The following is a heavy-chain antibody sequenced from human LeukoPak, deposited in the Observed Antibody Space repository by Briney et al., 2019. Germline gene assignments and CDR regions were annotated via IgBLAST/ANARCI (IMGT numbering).Heavy chain of an antibody. CDR3: ARGPHIVTFCCYYVDV. CDR2: INHSGST. CDR1: GGSFSGYY. Sequence: KPSETLSLTCAVYGGSFSGYYWSWVRQPPGKGLEWIGEINHSGSTNYNPSLKSRVTISVDTFKNQFSLKLSSVTPEDTAVYYCARGPHIVTFCCYYVDVWGKGTTVTVSS. D-gene: IGHD2-21*01. J-gene: IGHJ6*03. V-gene: IGHV4-34*01.